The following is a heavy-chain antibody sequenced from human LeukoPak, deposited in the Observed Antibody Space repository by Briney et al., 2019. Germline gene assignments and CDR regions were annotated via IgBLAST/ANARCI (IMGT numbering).Heavy chain of an antibody. CDR1: GFTFISYS. D-gene: IGHD1-26*01. V-gene: IGHV3-48*04. J-gene: IGHJ4*02. CDR2: ISSSSSTI. CDR3: ARDGLVAATNY. Sequence: GGSLRLSCAASGFTFISYSMNWVRQAPGKGLEWVSYISSSSSTIYYADSVKGRFTISRDNAKNSLYLQMNSLRAEDTASYYCARDGLVAATNYWGQGTPVTLSS.